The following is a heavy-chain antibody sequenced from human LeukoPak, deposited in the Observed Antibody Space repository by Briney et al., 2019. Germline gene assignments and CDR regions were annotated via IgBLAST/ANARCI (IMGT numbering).Heavy chain of an antibody. V-gene: IGHV4-34*01. J-gene: IGHJ4*02. CDR3: ARGPPLGPPFDY. CDR2: INHSGST. CDR1: GGSFSGYY. Sequence: SETLSLTCAVNGGSFSGYYWSWIRQPPGKGLEWIGEINHSGSTNYNPSLKSRVTISVDTSKNQFSLKLSSVTAADTAVYYCARGPPLGPPFDYWGQGTLVTVSS.